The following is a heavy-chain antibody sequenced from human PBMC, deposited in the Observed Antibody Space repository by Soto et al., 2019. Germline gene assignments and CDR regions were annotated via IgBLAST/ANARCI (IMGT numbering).Heavy chain of an antibody. CDR3: AKNCGGDCYTNFDF. CDR2: VGGSGGTT. CDR1: GFTFSSSA. D-gene: IGHD2-21*02. V-gene: IGHV3-23*01. Sequence: EVQLLESVGGVVQPGGSLRLSCAASGFTFSSSAMSWVRQAPGMGLGWVSGVGGSGGTTYSADSVKGRFIISRDHSKNTLYLQMHSLSAEDPAVYYCAKNCGGDCYTNFDFWGQGTLVTVSS. J-gene: IGHJ4*02.